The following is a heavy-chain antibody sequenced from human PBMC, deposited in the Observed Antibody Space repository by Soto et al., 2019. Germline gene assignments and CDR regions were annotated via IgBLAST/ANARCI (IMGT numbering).Heavy chain of an antibody. V-gene: IGHV1-18*01. J-gene: IGHJ4*02. Sequence: QVQLVQSGAEVKKPGASVKVSCKASGYTFTSYHITWVRQAPGQGLEWMGWISAYNGNTNYAQKLQGRVTMTTDTSTGTAYMEVRSLGSDDTAVYSRAGDSPPPREWGQGTLVTVSS. CDR2: ISAYNGNT. CDR3: AGDSPPPRE. CDR1: GYTFTSYH.